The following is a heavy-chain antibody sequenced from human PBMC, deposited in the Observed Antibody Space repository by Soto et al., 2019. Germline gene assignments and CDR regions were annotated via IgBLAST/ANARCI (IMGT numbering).Heavy chain of an antibody. J-gene: IGHJ6*02. Sequence: QVHLVQSGAEVKKPGASVTVSCKASGYTFSNYGVTWVRQAPGQGLEWMGWISAYNGNTDYAQNFRGRGTMTTDTSTNTAYMELRSLRSDDTAVYYCARGGRYCSGGSCSPYYNYGLDVWGQGTTVTVSS. D-gene: IGHD2-15*01. V-gene: IGHV1-18*01. CDR1: GYTFSNYG. CDR2: ISAYNGNT. CDR3: ARGGRYCSGGSCSPYYNYGLDV.